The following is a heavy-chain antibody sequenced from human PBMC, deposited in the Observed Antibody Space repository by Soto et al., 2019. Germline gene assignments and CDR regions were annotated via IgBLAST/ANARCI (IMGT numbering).Heavy chain of an antibody. V-gene: IGHV4-31*03. Sequence: QVQLQESGPGLVKPSQTLSLTCTVSGGSISSGGYYWSWIRQHPGKGLEWIGYIYYSGSNYYNPSINSRVTIPVDTSKNPFSLKLSSVTAADTAVYYCARVIRYGYFDYWGQGTLVTVSS. CDR2: IYYSGSN. CDR1: GGSISSGGYY. J-gene: IGHJ4*02. D-gene: IGHD4-17*01. CDR3: ARVIRYGYFDY.